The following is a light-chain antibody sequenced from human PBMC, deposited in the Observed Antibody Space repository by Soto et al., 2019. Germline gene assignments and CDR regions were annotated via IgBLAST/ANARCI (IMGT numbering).Light chain of an antibody. CDR2: AAS. CDR1: QSINSL. V-gene: IGKV1-39*01. Sequence: DIQMTQSPSSLSASVGDRVTITCRASQSINSLLNWYQQKAGKAPKLLIYAASSLQSGFPSRFSGSGSGTDFTLTISSLQPEDFATYYCQQSYSTPWTFGQGTKVEIK. J-gene: IGKJ1*01. CDR3: QQSYSTPWT.